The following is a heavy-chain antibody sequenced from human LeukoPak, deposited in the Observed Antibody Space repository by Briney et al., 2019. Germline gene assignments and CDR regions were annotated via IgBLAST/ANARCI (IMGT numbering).Heavy chain of an antibody. D-gene: IGHD3-10*01. J-gene: IGHJ4*02. CDR1: RFIFNNYA. V-gene: IGHV3-23*01. CDR3: AMVRGVITLDY. Sequence: GGSLRLSCAASRFIFNNYAMSWVRQAPGKGLEWVSAISGSGGSTYYADSVKGRFTISRDNSKNTLYLQMNSLRAEDTAVYYCAMVRGVITLDYWGQGTLVTVSS. CDR2: ISGSGGST.